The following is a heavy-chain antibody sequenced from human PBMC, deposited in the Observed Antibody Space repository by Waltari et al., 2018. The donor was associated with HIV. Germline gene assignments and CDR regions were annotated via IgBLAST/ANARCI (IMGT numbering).Heavy chain of an antibody. CDR3: VKERGPFNGFDI. CDR1: GFTFSSYG. V-gene: IGHV3-33*06. J-gene: IGHJ3*02. Sequence: QVYLMESGGGVVQQGGSLKLSCAASGFTFSSYGMHWVRQAPGKGLEWVAVIWSDGYNKFYADSVRGRFTFSRDNSKYTLSLQMNSLRAEDTALYYCVKERGPFNGFDIWGQGTMVTVSS. CDR2: IWSDGYNK. D-gene: IGHD3-16*01.